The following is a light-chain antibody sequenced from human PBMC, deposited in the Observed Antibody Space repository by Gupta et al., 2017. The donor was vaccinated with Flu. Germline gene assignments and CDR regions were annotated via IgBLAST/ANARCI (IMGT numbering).Light chain of an antibody. CDR1: QSLLHNNGNNY. CDR2: LGS. Sequence: IVMTQSPLSLPVTPGEPASISCRSSQSLLHNNGNNYLDWYLQKPGQSPQLLIYLGSNRASGVPDRFSGSGSGTDFTLKISRVEAEDVGVYYCMQALQTPRTFGQGTKVEIK. V-gene: IGKV2-28*01. J-gene: IGKJ1*01. CDR3: MQALQTPRT.